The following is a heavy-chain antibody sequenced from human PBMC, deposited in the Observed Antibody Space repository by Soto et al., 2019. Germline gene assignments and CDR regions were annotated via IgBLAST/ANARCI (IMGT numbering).Heavy chain of an antibody. CDR3: DRSSGTHAVLDY. CDR2: IYYSGST. V-gene: IGHV4-30-4*01. Sequence: QVQLQESGPGLVKPSQTLSLTCTVSGGSISSGDYYWSWIRQPPGKGLEWIGYIYYSGSTYYNPSLKSRVTISVDPSKNPFSLKLSSVTAADTAVYYCDRSSGTHAVLDYWGQGTLVTVSS. D-gene: IGHD6-13*01. J-gene: IGHJ4*02. CDR1: GGSISSGDYY.